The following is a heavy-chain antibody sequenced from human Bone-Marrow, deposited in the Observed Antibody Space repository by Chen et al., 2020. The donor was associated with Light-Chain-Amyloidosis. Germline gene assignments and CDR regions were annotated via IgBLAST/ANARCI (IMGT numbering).Heavy chain of an antibody. CDR1: GFTFSRYF. J-gene: IGHJ4*02. V-gene: IGHV3-7*01. D-gene: IGHD6-25*01. CDR2: IREDGNEK. Sequence: EVRLVESGGGLVQPGGSLRLSCAASGFTFSRYFMSWVGQAPGKGLEWVANIREDGNEKYYVQSVKGRFTISRDNAKNAVYLQMHSLGAEDSAIYFCARESSVAAPYYLDYWGQGIRVTVSA. CDR3: ARESSVAAPYYLDY.